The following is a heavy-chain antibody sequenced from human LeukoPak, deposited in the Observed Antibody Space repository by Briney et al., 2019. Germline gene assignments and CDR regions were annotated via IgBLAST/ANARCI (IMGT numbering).Heavy chain of an antibody. CDR3: AKERDSAY. V-gene: IGHV3-23*01. J-gene: IGHJ4*02. CDR2: ISGSGGTT. CDR1: GFTFSSYA. Sequence: TGGSLRLSCAASGFTFSSYAMSWVRQAPGKGLEWVSVISGSGGTTYYADSVKGRFTISRDNSKDTLYLQMSSLRGEDTAVYHCAKERDSAYWGQGTLVTVSS. D-gene: IGHD2-15*01.